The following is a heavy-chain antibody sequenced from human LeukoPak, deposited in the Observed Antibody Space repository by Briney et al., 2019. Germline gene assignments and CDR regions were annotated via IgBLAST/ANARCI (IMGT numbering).Heavy chain of an antibody. D-gene: IGHD5/OR15-5a*01. CDR2: ISSNGGST. J-gene: IGHJ3*02. V-gene: IGHV3-64*01. Sequence: PGGSLRLSCAASGFTFSSYAMHWVRQAPGKGLEYVSAISSNGGSTYYANSVKGRFTISRDNSKNTLYLQMGSLRAEDMAVYYCARLYETYAFDIWGQRTMVTVSS. CDR1: GFTFSSYA. CDR3: ARLYETYAFDI.